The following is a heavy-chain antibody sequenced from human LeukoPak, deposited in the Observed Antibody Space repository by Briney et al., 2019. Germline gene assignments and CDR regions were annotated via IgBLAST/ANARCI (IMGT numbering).Heavy chain of an antibody. V-gene: IGHV3-48*03. Sequence: GGSLRLSCAASGFTFSRYEMNWVRQAPGKGLEWVSHISGSGTTIYYADSVKGRFTMSRDNAKNSVYLQMGSLRAEDTAVYYCARWTRYYYYYMDVWGKGTTVTVSS. CDR1: GFTFSRYE. CDR2: ISGSGTTI. J-gene: IGHJ6*03. CDR3: ARWTRYYYYYMDV. D-gene: IGHD3/OR15-3a*01.